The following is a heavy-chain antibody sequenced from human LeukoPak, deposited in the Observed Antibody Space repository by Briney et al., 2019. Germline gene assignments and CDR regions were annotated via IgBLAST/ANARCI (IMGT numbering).Heavy chain of an antibody. CDR1: GYTFSSFW. CDR2: IDSDGSGT. D-gene: IGHD3-22*01. Sequence: QAGGSLRLSCAASGYTFSSFWIHWVRQAPGKGLAWVARIDSDGSGTRYADSVKGRFTISRDNAKNTLYLQMNSLRAEDTAVYYCARVLSADSPGFQHWGQGTLVTVSS. J-gene: IGHJ1*01. V-gene: IGHV3-74*01. CDR3: ARVLSADSPGFQH.